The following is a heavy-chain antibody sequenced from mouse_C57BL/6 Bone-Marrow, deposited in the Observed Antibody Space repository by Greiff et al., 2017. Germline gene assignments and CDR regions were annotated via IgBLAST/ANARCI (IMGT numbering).Heavy chain of an antibody. V-gene: IGHV2-9-1*01. J-gene: IGHJ4*01. CDR3: ARNTISLNGYYNYYAMDY. CDR1: GFSLTSYA. D-gene: IGHD2-3*01. Sequence: QVQLKESGPGLVAPSQSLSITCTVSGFSLTSYAISWVRQPPGKGLEWLGVIWTGGGTNYNSALKSRLSISKDNSKSQVFLKMNSLQTDDTARYYCARNTISLNGYYNYYAMDYWGQGTSVTVSS. CDR2: IWTGGGT.